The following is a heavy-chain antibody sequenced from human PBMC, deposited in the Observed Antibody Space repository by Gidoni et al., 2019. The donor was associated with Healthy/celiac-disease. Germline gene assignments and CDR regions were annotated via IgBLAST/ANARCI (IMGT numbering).Heavy chain of an antibody. J-gene: IGHJ2*01. CDR1: GFTFGDYA. CDR2: IRSKAYGGTT. Sequence: EVQLVESGGGLVKPGRSLRLSCTASGFTFGDYAMSWFRQAPGKGREWVGFIRSKAYGGTTEYAASVKGRFTISRDDSKSIAYLQMNSLKTEDTAVYYCTRDGGRGSSWFYWYFDLWGRGTLVTVSS. D-gene: IGHD6-13*01. V-gene: IGHV3-49*05. CDR3: TRDGGRGSSWFYWYFDL.